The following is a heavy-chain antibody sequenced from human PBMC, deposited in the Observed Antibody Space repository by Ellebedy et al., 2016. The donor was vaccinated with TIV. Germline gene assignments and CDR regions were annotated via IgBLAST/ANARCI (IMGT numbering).Heavy chain of an antibody. Sequence: GGSLRLSCAASGFTFSSYSVTWVRQTPGKGLEWVANIKEDGSEQDYVVSVKGRFTISRDNATNSLSLQMSSLRSEDTAVYYCARDVQLIYSYGPDHFDYWGQGTLVTVSS. D-gene: IGHD5-18*01. V-gene: IGHV3-7*01. CDR3: ARDVQLIYSYGPDHFDY. CDR2: IKEDGSEQ. J-gene: IGHJ4*02. CDR1: GFTFSSYS.